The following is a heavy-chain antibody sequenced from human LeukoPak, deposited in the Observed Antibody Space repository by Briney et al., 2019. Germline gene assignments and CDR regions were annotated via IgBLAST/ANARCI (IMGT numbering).Heavy chain of an antibody. CDR3: VRPRSPASNDGGY. CDR2: ISSTSSYK. V-gene: IGHV3-21*01. CDR1: GFTFSSYS. D-gene: IGHD1-1*01. Sequence: GGSLRLSCEASGFTFSSYSMKWVRQAPGKGLEWVSCISSTSSYKYYADSVKGRFTISRDNAKSSLYLQLNSLRAEDTALYYCVRPRSPASNDGGYWGQGTLVTVSS. J-gene: IGHJ4*02.